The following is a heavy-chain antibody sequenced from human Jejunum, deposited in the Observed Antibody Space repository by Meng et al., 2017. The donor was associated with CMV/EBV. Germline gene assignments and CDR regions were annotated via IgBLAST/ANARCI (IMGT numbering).Heavy chain of an antibody. CDR3: VKDLGGSGYCSSTSCYYYYGMDV. V-gene: IGHV3-30*02. Sequence: MHWVRQAPGKGLEWVAFIEDEGSDSFYADSVKGRFTISRDNSKDMVYLQMSSLRPEDAALYYCVKDLGGSGYCSSTSCYYYYGMDVWGQGTTVTVSS. J-gene: IGHJ6*02. CDR2: IEDEGSDS. D-gene: IGHD2-2*01.